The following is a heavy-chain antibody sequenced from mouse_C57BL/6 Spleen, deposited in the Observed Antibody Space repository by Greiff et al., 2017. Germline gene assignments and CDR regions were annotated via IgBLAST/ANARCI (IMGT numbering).Heavy chain of an antibody. Sequence: VQLQQSGPELVKPGASVKISCKASGYTFTDYYMNWVKQSHGKSLEWIGDINPNNGGTSYNQKFKGKATLTVDKSSSTAYMELRSLTSEDSAVYYCATGYDGYFDVWGTGTTVTVSS. D-gene: IGHD2-2*01. CDR2: INPNNGGT. CDR1: GYTFTDYY. V-gene: IGHV1-26*01. CDR3: ATGYDGYFDV. J-gene: IGHJ1*03.